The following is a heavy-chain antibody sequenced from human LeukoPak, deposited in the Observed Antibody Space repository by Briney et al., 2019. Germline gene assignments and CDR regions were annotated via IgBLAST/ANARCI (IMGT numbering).Heavy chain of an antibody. CDR3: ARDGRGPADY. V-gene: IGHV3-33*01. D-gene: IGHD3-16*01. J-gene: IGHJ4*02. CDR2: IWYDGSNK. Sequence: GGSLRLSCAASGFIFSNYGMHWVRQAPGKGLEWVTVIWYDGSNKYYTESVKDRFTISRDNSKNTVYLQMNSLRAEDTAVYYCARDGRGPADYWGQGTLVTISS. CDR1: GFIFSNYG.